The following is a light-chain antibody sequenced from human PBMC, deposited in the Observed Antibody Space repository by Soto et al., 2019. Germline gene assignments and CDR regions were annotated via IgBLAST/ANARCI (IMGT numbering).Light chain of an antibody. CDR1: SSNIGYNL. CDR2: DND. J-gene: IGLJ1*01. CDR3: GTWDLSLSRYV. Sequence: QSVLTQPPSVSAAPGQKVTISCSGISSNIGYNLVSWYQQVPGTAPRLLIYDNDKRPSGIPDRFSGSKSGTSATLGITGLQTGDDVYYYCGTWDLSLSRYVFGTGT. V-gene: IGLV1-51*01.